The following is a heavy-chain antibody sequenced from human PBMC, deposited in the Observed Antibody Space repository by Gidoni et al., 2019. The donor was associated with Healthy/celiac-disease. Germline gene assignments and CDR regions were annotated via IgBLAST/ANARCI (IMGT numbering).Heavy chain of an antibody. CDR3: ARDNDFWSGYYYYYYGMDV. V-gene: IGHV3-33*01. CDR1: GFTFSSYG. CDR2: IWYNGSNK. J-gene: IGHJ6*02. Sequence: QVQLVESGGGVVQPGRSLRLSCAASGFTFSSYGMHWVRQAPGKGLELVAVIWYNGSNKYYADSVKGRFTISRDNSKNTLYLQMNSLRAEDTAVYYCARDNDFWSGYYYYYYGMDVWGQGTTVTVSS. D-gene: IGHD3-3*01.